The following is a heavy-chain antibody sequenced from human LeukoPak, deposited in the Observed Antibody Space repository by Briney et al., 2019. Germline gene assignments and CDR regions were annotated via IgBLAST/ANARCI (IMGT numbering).Heavy chain of an antibody. J-gene: IGHJ3*02. D-gene: IGHD1-26*01. CDR2: VSHGGGST. CDR3: AKDRESYYFDGALDI. V-gene: IGHV3-23*01. Sequence: GGSLRLSCAASGFPFSTYAMSWVRQAPGKGLEWVSGVSHGGGSTYYADSVKGRFTISRDNSKNTLNLQMNSLRAEDTAVYYCAKDRESYYFDGALDIWGQGTLVTVSS. CDR1: GFPFSTYA.